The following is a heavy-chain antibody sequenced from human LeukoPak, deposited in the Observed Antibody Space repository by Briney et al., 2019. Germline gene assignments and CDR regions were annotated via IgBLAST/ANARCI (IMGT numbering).Heavy chain of an antibody. J-gene: IGHJ3*02. CDR3: ASHSGSYIGQWAFDI. D-gene: IGHD1-26*01. CDR2: IYYSGST. Sequence: RSETLSLTCTVSGGSISSSSYYWGWIRQPPGKGLEWIGSIYYSGSTYYNPSLKSRVTISVDTSKNQFSLKLSSVTAADTAVYYCASHSGSYIGQWAFDIWGQGTMVTVSS. V-gene: IGHV4-39*07. CDR1: GGSISSSSYY.